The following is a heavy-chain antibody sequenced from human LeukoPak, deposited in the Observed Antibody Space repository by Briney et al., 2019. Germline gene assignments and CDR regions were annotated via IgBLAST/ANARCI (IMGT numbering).Heavy chain of an antibody. CDR3: ARSRAYSSGWFGDY. J-gene: IGHJ4*02. CDR2: IIPIPGIA. V-gene: IGHV1-69*04. CDR1: GGTFTSYA. Sequence: GASVKVSCKASGGTFTSYAISWVRQVPGQGLEWMGRIIPIPGIANYAQKFQGRVTITADKSTSTAYMELSSLRSEDTAVYYCARSRAYSSGWFGDYWGQGTLVTVSS. D-gene: IGHD6-19*01.